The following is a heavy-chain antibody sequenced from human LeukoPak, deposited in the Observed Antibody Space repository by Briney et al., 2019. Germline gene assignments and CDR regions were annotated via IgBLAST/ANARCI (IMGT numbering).Heavy chain of an antibody. Sequence: GGPLRLSCAASGFTFSSYAMHWLRQAPGKGVEYVSAISSNGGSTYYANSVKGRFTISRDNSKNTLYLQMGSLRAEDMAVYYCARDGHYYGSGSYYRDYYYYGMDVWGQGTTVTVSS. J-gene: IGHJ6*02. D-gene: IGHD3-10*01. CDR2: ISSNGGST. CDR1: GFTFSSYA. CDR3: ARDGHYYGSGSYYRDYYYYGMDV. V-gene: IGHV3-64*01.